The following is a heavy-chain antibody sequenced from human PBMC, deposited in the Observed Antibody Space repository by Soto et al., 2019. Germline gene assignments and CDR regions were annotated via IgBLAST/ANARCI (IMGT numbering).Heavy chain of an antibody. CDR3: AKDRISELRFLEWYSPGYYYGMDV. D-gene: IGHD3-3*01. CDR2: ISGSGGST. J-gene: IGHJ6*02. CDR1: GFTFSSYA. V-gene: IGHV3-23*01. Sequence: GGSLRLSCAASGFTFSSYAMSWVRQAPGKGLEWVSAISGSGGSTYYADSVKGRFTISRDNSKNTLYLQMNSLRAEDTAVYYCAKDRISELRFLEWYSPGYYYGMDVWGQGTTVTVS.